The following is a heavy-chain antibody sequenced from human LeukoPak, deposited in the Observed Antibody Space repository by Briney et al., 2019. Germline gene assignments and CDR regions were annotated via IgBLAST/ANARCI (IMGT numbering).Heavy chain of an antibody. CDR1: GGSISSYY. CDR2: IYYSGST. V-gene: IGHV4-59*08. Sequence: SETLSLTCTVSGGSISSYYWSWIRQPPGRGLEWIGYIYYSGSTNYNPSLKSRVTISVDTSKNQFSLKLSSVTAADTAVYYCARGIAAAGTGNGNFDYWGQGTLVTVSS. CDR3: ARGIAAAGTGNGNFDY. J-gene: IGHJ4*02. D-gene: IGHD6-13*01.